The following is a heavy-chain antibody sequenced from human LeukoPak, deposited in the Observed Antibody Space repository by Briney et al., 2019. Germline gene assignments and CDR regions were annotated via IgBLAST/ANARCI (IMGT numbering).Heavy chain of an antibody. V-gene: IGHV4-59*08. D-gene: IGHD3-22*01. CDR1: GGSISSYY. CDR2: IYYSGST. J-gene: IGHJ3*02. Sequence: SETLSLTCTVSGGSISSYYWSWIRQPPGKGLEWIGYIYYSGSTNYNPSLKSRVTISVDTSKNQFSLKLSSVTAADAAVYYCARRTKDDSSGFDIWGQGTMVTVSS. CDR3: ARRTKDDSSGFDI.